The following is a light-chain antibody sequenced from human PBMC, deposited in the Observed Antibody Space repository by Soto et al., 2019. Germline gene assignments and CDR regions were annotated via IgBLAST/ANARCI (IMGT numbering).Light chain of an antibody. J-gene: IGLJ2*01. V-gene: IGLV2-14*01. Sequence: QSALTQPASVSGSPGLSITISCTGTSSDVGGYNYVSCYQQHPGKAPKLMIYDVSNRPSGVSNRFSGSKSGNTASLTISGLQAEDEADYYCSSYTSSSTGVVFGGGTKLTVL. CDR3: SSYTSSSTGVV. CDR1: SSDVGGYNY. CDR2: DVS.